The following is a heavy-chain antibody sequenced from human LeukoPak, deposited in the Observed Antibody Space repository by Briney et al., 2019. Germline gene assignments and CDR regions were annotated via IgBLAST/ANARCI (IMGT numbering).Heavy chain of an antibody. J-gene: IGHJ6*02. Sequence: PSETLSLICTVSGGSISSSSYYWGWIRQPPGKGLEWIGYIYYSGSTYYNPSLKSRVTISVDTSKNQFSLKLSSVTAADTAVYYCARDTSPDGMDVWGQGTTVTVSS. CDR3: ARDTSPDGMDV. CDR2: IYYSGST. D-gene: IGHD2/OR15-2a*01. CDR1: GGSISSSSYY. V-gene: IGHV4-30-4*08.